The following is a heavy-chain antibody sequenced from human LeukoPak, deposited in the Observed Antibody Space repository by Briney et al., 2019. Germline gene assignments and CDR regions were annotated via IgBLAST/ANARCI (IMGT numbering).Heavy chain of an antibody. J-gene: IGHJ5*02. CDR2: MNPNSGNT. V-gene: IGHV1-8*01. CDR1: GYTFTSYD. CDR3: ARGIVGATSDWFDP. Sequence: ASVKVSCKASGYTFTSYDINWVRQATGQGLEWMGWMNPNSGNTGYAQRFQGRVTMTRNTSISTAYMELSSLRSEDTAVYYCARGIVGATSDWFDPWGQGTLVNVSS. D-gene: IGHD1-26*01.